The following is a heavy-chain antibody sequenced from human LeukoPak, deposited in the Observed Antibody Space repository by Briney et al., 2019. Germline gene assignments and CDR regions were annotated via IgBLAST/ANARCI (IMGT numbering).Heavy chain of an antibody. CDR1: GFTFSSYG. CDR2: IRYDGSNK. CDR3: ARKGWYSDL. J-gene: IGHJ2*01. Sequence: GGSLRLSCAASGFTFSSYGMHWVHQAPGKGLEWVAFIRYDGSNKYYADSVKGRFTISRDNAKNSHYLQMNSLRAEDTAVYYCARKGWYSDLWGRGTLVSVSS. V-gene: IGHV3-30*02.